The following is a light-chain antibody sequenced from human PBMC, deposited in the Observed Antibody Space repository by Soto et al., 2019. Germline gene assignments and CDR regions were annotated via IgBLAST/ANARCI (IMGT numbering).Light chain of an antibody. CDR3: QQYNSYSPWT. J-gene: IGKJ1*01. Sequence: DIQMTQSPSTLSASVGDRVTITCRASQSISSWLAWYQQKPGKAPKLLIYDASSLESGVPSRFSGSGSGTEFTLTISSLQPDDFATYYCQQYNSYSPWTLGQGTNVDIK. CDR2: DAS. V-gene: IGKV1-5*01. CDR1: QSISSW.